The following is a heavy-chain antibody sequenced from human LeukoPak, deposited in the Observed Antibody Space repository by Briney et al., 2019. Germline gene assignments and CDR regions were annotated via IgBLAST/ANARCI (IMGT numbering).Heavy chain of an antibody. CDR1: GFTFSSYS. V-gene: IGHV3-48*04. J-gene: IGHJ6*02. CDR2: ISSSGSTI. D-gene: IGHD3-10*01. Sequence: GGSLRLSCAASGFTFSSYSMNWVRQAPGKGLEWVSYISSSGSTIYYADSVKGRFTISRDNAKNSLYLQMNSLRAEDTAVYYCARDAILNITMVRGVIKIRGYGMDVWGQGTTVTVSS. CDR3: ARDAILNITMVRGVIKIRGYGMDV.